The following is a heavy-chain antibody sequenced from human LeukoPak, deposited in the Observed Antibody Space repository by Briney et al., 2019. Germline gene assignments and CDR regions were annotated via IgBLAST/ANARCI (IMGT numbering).Heavy chain of an antibody. V-gene: IGHV3-23*01. CDR2: ISGSGGIT. CDR3: AKHDPRRVVITNWFDP. CDR1: GFTFSGYA. D-gene: IGHD3-22*01. J-gene: IGHJ5*02. Sequence: GGSLRVSCAASGFTFSGYAISCGRQAPGKRLEWVSAISGSGGITYYADSVKGRFTISRGNSKNTLYLQMNSLRAEDTAVYYCAKHDPRRVVITNWFDPWGQGTLVTVSS.